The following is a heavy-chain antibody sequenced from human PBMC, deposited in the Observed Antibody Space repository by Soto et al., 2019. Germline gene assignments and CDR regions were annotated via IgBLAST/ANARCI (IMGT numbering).Heavy chain of an antibody. J-gene: IGHJ4*02. D-gene: IGHD6-19*01. CDR1: GFTFSSYG. V-gene: IGHV3-30*03. Sequence: GGSLRLSCAASGFTFSSYGMHWVRQAPGKGLEWVAVISYDGSNKYYADSVKGRFTISRDNSKNTLYLQMNSLRAEDTAVYYCARIAVAGGYWGQGTLVTVSS. CDR2: ISYDGSNK. CDR3: ARIAVAGGY.